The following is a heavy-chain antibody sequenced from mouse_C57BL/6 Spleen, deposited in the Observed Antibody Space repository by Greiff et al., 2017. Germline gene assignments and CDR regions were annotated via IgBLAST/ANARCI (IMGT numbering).Heavy chain of an antibody. CDR1: GYTFTSYW. J-gene: IGHJ4*01. V-gene: IGHV1-69*01. CDR2: IDPSDSYT. CDR3: ARFGLYAMDY. Sequence: VKLVESGAELVMPGASVKLSCKASGYTFTSYWMHWVKQRPGQGLEWIGEIDPSDSYTNYNQKFKGKSTLTVDKSSSTAYMQLSSLTSEDSAVYYCARFGLYAMDYWGQGTSVTVSS.